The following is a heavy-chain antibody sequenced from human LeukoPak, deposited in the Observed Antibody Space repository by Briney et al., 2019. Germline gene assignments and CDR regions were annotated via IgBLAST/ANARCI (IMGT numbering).Heavy chain of an antibody. D-gene: IGHD1-26*01. CDR1: GGSISSSGYY. CDR3: ARDSGVSHLDY. CDR2: IYTSGST. Sequence: KPSETLSLTCTVSGGSISSSGYYWGWIRQPAGKGLEWIGRIYTSGSTNYNPSLKSRVTISVDTSKNQFSLKLSSVTAADTAVYYCARDSGVSHLDYWGQGTLVTVSS. J-gene: IGHJ4*02. V-gene: IGHV4-61*02.